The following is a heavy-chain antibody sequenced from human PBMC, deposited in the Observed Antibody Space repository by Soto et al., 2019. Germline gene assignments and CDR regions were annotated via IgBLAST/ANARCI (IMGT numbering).Heavy chain of an antibody. CDR2: IKSDGSTT. CDR3: AKGGNYRTKNWFDP. J-gene: IGHJ5*02. Sequence: PGGSLRLSCAASGFTFNTYWMHWVRQVSGKGLLWVSRIKSDGSTTDYADSVKGRFTISRDNSKNTLYLQMNSLRAEDTAVYYCAKGGNYRTKNWFDPWGQGTQVTVSS. CDR1: GFTFNTYW. D-gene: IGHD1-7*01. V-gene: IGHV3-74*01.